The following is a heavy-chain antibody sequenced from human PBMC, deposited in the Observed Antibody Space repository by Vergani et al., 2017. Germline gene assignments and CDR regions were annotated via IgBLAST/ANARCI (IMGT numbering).Heavy chain of an antibody. CDR3: ARGPLGEELRPYDYYYCMDV. Sequence: QVQLVQSGAEVKKPGASVKVSCKASGYTFTGYYMHWVRQAPGQGLEWMGWINPNSGGTNYAQKIQGWVTLSRDTAISTAYRELSRLRSDDTAVYDCARGPLGEELRPYDYYYCMDVWGQGTTVTVSS. CDR2: INPNSGGT. V-gene: IGHV1-2*04. CDR1: GYTFTGYY. J-gene: IGHJ6*02. D-gene: IGHD1-7*01.